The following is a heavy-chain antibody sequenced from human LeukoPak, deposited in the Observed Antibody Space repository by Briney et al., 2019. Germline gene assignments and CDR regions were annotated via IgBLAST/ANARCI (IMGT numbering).Heavy chain of an antibody. CDR3: ARDYSYNILTGHADYF. J-gene: IGHJ4*02. CDR2: ISAYNGNT. V-gene: IGHV1-18*01. CDR1: GYTFTSYG. Sequence: ASVKVSCKASGYTFTSYGITWVRQAPGLGLEWMGWISAYNGNTNSAPKFQDRLTLATDTPTGTAYMELRSLRPDDTAVYFCARDYSYNILTGHADYFWGQGSLVTVSS. D-gene: IGHD3-9*01.